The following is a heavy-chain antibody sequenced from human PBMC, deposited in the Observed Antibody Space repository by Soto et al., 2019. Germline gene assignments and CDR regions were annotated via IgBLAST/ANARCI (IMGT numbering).Heavy chain of an antibody. D-gene: IGHD1-26*01. V-gene: IGHV6-1*01. CDR1: GDSVSSSSVT. CDR3: VSLIGNSWLDL. J-gene: IGHJ5*01. CDR2: TYYRSKWYN. Sequence: SQTLSLTCAISGDSVSSSSVTWNWIRQSPSRGLEWLGRTYYRSKWYNDYAESVKSRITINPDTSKNQFSLHLNSVTPEDTAVDYCVSLIGNSWLDLWGQGTLVTVSS.